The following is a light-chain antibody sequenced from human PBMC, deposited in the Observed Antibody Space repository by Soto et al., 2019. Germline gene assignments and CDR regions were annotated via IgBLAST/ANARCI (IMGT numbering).Light chain of an antibody. V-gene: IGKV3-20*01. CDR3: QQYGSSPWT. CDR2: GAS. Sequence: EIVLTQSPGTLSLSPGERVTLSCRASQSVSSNYLAWYQHKPGQAPRRLIYGASSRATGIPDRFSGSGSGTDFTLTISRLEPEDFAVYYCQQYGSSPWTFGQGTKVDIK. CDR1: QSVSSNY. J-gene: IGKJ1*01.